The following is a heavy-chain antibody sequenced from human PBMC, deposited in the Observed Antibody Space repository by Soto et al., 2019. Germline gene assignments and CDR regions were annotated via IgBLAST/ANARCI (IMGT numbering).Heavy chain of an antibody. D-gene: IGHD3-10*01. CDR3: ARDAAVPGEADRFDY. J-gene: IGHJ4*02. CDR1: GGSIKTNVW. V-gene: IGHV4-4*02. CDR2: IFHNGNT. Sequence: QVQLQESGPGLVKPSGTLSLTCTVSGGSIKTNVWWSWVRQPPGKGLEWIGEIFHNGNTYYNPSLQSRVTMSVDKSKNQFSLMLTSVTAVDTAMYYCARDAAVPGEADRFDYWGQGILVTVSS.